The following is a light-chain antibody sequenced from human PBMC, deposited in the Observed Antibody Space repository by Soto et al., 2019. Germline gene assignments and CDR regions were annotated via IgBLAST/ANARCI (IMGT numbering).Light chain of an antibody. J-gene: IGKJ2*01. Sequence: EIVMTQSPATLSVSSGERATLSCRASRNVYTNLAWYQQRPGQAPRLLIYGASTRATDIPGRFSGSGSGTEFTLTISGLQSEDVAVSYCQQYSNWPPEYTFGQGTKLEI. CDR1: RNVYTN. CDR3: QQYSNWPPEYT. CDR2: GAS. V-gene: IGKV3-15*01.